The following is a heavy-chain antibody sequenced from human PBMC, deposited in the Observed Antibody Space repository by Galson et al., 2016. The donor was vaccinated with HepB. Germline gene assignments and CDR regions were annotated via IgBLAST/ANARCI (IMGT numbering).Heavy chain of an antibody. Sequence: LRLSCAASGITFRDHYMSWIRQVPGKGLEWIAYISNTGNTIYYADSVKGRFTISRDNAKNSVFLQMNSLRAEDTAPYYCATGSNYVIVPGSFEFWGQGTMVTVSS. J-gene: IGHJ3*01. CDR2: ISNTGNTI. CDR3: ATGSNYVIVPGSFEF. D-gene: IGHD3-10*01. CDR1: GITFRDHY. V-gene: IGHV3-11*01.